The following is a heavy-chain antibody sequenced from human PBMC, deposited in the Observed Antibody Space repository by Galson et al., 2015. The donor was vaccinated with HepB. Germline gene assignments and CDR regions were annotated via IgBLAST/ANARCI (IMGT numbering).Heavy chain of an antibody. D-gene: IGHD3-16*02. J-gene: IGHJ6*03. CDR2: INPSGGST. CDR3: ARASRRELSLYRVEGSMDV. V-gene: IGHV1-46*03. CDR1: GYTFTSYY. Sequence: SVKVSCKASGYTFTSYYMHWVRQAPGQGLEWMGIINPSGGSTSYAQKFQGRVTMTRDTSTSTVYMELSSLRSEDTAVYYCARASRRELSLYRVEGSMDVWGKGTTVTVSS.